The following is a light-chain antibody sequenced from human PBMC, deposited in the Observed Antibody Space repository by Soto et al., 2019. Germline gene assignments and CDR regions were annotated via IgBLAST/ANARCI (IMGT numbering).Light chain of an antibody. CDR3: QHYDSYSSIT. CDR2: KAS. Sequence: IQMTQSPSTLSVSVGDRVTITCRASQSVSAWLAWYQQKPGKAPNLLIYKASTLETGVPSRFSGSGSGTEFTLTISSLQPDDFATYYCQHYDSYSSITFGHGTRLEIK. CDR1: QSVSAW. V-gene: IGKV1-5*03. J-gene: IGKJ5*01.